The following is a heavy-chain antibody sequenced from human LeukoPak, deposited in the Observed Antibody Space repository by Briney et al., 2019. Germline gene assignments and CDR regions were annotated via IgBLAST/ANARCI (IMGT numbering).Heavy chain of an antibody. Sequence: ASVKVSCKASGYTFTSYYMHWVRQAPGQGLEWMGIINPSGGSTSYAQKFQGRVTMTRDTSTSTVYMELSSLRSEDTAVYYCARVRDYYDNSGYYQGGYFDYWGQGTLVTVSS. CDR1: GYTFTSYY. CDR3: ARVRDYYDNSGYYQGGYFDY. D-gene: IGHD3-22*01. CDR2: INPSGGST. J-gene: IGHJ4*02. V-gene: IGHV1-46*01.